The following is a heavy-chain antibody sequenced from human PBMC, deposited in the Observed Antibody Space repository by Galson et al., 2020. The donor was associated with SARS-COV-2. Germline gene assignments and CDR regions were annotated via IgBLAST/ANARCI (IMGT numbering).Heavy chain of an antibody. Sequence: GGSLRLSCAASGFTFSSYDMHWVRQATGKGLEWVSAIGTAGDTYYPGSVKGRFTISRENAKNSLYLQMNSLRAGDTAVYYCARGGGYDFWSGYYSRHYYYMDVWGKGTTVTVSS. J-gene: IGHJ6*03. CDR3: ARGGGYDFWSGYYSRHYYYMDV. CDR2: IGTAGDT. V-gene: IGHV3-13*01. CDR1: GFTFSSYD. D-gene: IGHD3-3*01.